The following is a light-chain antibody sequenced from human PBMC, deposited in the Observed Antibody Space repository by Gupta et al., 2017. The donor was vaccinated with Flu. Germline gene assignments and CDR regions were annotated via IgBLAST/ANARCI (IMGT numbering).Light chain of an antibody. J-gene: IGLJ2*01. CDR2: EVS. CDR3: SSYGGSNNLV. V-gene: IGLV2-8*01. Sequence: QSALTQPPSASGSPGQSVTIPCTGSSSDVAGYNYVSWYQQQPGKAPKLLIYEVSERPSGVPDRFSGSKSGNTASLTVSGLQAEDEADYYCSSYGGSNNLVFGGGTRLTVL. CDR1: SSDVAGYNY.